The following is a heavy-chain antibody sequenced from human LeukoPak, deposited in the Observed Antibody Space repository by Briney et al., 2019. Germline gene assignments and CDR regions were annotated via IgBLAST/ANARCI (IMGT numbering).Heavy chain of an antibody. CDR3: ARFRETTVAPDAFDI. Sequence: SVKVSCKASGGTFSSYTISWVRQAPGQGLEWMGRIIPILGIANYAQKFQGRVTITADKSTSTAYMELSSLRSEDTAVYYCARFRETTVAPDAFDIWGKGTMVTVSS. D-gene: IGHD4-11*01. V-gene: IGHV1-69*02. CDR2: IIPILGIA. CDR1: GGTFSSYT. J-gene: IGHJ3*02.